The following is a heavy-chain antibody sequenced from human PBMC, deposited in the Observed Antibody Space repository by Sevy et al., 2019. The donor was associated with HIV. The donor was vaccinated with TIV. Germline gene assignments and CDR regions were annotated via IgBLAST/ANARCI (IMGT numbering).Heavy chain of an antibody. D-gene: IGHD3-22*01. J-gene: IGHJ4*02. CDR1: GFTFSSYA. V-gene: IGHV3-23*01. Sequence: GGSLRLSCAASGFTFSSYAMSWVRQAPGKGLEWVSAISGSGGSTYYADSVMGRFTISRDNSKNTRYLQMNSLRAEDTAVYYCAKKSIVVVTNFDYWGQGTLVTVSS. CDR3: AKKSIVVVTNFDY. CDR2: ISGSGGST.